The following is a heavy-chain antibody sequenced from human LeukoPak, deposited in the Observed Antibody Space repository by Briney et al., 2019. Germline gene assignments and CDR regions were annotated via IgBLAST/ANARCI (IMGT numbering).Heavy chain of an antibody. CDR3: AKGASYFDY. J-gene: IGHJ4*02. Sequence: GGSLRLSCAASGFPFSSCAMSWVRQAPGKGLEWVSPITNSGGTTYYADSVKGRFTISRDNSKNTLYLQMNSLRAEDTAVYYCAKGASYFDYWGQGTLVTVSS. CDR1: GFPFSSCA. V-gene: IGHV3-23*01. CDR2: ITNSGGTT.